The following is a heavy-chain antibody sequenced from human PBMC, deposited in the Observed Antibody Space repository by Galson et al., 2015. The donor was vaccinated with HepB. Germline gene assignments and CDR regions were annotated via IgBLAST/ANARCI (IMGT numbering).Heavy chain of an antibody. D-gene: IGHD2-15*01. V-gene: IGHV3-21*01. CDR1: GFTFSSYS. CDR2: ISSSSSYI. Sequence: SLRLSCAASGFTFSSYSMNWVRQAPGKGLEWVSSISSSSSYIYYADSVKGRFTISRDNAKNSLYLQMNSLRAEDTAVYYCAGQYCSGGSCYSDYYYYGMDVWGQGTTVTVSS. J-gene: IGHJ6*02. CDR3: AGQYCSGGSCYSDYYYYGMDV.